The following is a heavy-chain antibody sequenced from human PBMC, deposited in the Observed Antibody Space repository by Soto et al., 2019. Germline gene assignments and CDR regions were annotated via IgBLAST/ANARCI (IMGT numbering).Heavy chain of an antibody. V-gene: IGHV3-21*04. J-gene: IGHJ5*02. CDR3: ARVSYYYDSSGEYNWFDP. D-gene: IGHD3-22*01. Sequence: GGSLRLSCAASGFTFTRYSMNWVRQAPGKGLEWVSSISSTTNYIYYADSMKGRFTVSRDNAKNSVYLEMNSLSAEDTAVYYCARVSYYYDSSGEYNWFDPWGQGTLVTVSS. CDR1: GFTFTRYS. CDR2: ISSTTNYI.